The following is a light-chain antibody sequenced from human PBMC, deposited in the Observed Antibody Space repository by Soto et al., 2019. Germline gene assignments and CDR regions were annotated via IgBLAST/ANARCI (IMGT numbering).Light chain of an antibody. CDR1: QSISSW. J-gene: IGKJ1*01. CDR2: KAS. CDR3: QQYNSYSWT. Sequence: DIQMTQSPSTLSASVGDRVTITCRASQSISSWLAWYQQKPGKAPMLLIYKASSLESGVPSRFSGSGSGTEFTLPISSLQPDDFATYYCQQYNSYSWTFGQGTKVEIK. V-gene: IGKV1-5*03.